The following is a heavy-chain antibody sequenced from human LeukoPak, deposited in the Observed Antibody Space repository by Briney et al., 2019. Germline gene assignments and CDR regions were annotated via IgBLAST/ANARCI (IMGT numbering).Heavy chain of an antibody. CDR3: AKDLTTVTTYRFDY. Sequence: GGSLRLSCAASGFTFSSYAMGWVRQAPGKGLEWVSGVSGGGGSTYCADSVKGRFTISRDNSKSTLYLQMNSLRAEDTAVYYCAKDLTTVTTYRFDYWGQGTLVTVSS. D-gene: IGHD4-17*01. V-gene: IGHV3-23*01. CDR2: VSGGGGST. CDR1: GFTFSSYA. J-gene: IGHJ4*02.